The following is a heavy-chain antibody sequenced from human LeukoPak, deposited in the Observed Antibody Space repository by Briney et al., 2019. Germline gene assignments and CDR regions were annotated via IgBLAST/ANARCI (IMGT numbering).Heavy chain of an antibody. V-gene: IGHV7-4-1*04. CDR1: VYTFSNYF. CDR3: ARLGTPTFYYYMDV. D-gene: IGHD1-14*01. CDR2: INTNTGNP. Sequence: ASVKVSCKASVYTFSNYFLNWGRQAPGQGLEWMGWINTNTGNPTYAQGFTGRFVFSLDNSVSMAYLQISSLKAEDTAVYYCARLGTPTFYYYMDVWGKGTTVTVSS. J-gene: IGHJ6*03.